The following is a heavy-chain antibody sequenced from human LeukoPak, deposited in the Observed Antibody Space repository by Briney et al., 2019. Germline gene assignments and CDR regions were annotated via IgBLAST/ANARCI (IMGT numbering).Heavy chain of an antibody. Sequence: ASVKVSCKASGYTFTGYYMHWVRQAPGQGLEWMGWINPNSGGTNYAQKFQGRVTMTRDTSISTAYMELSRLRSDDTAVYYCARDLGLAMIPLGPDAFGIWGQGTMVTVSS. D-gene: IGHD3-22*01. CDR2: INPNSGGT. V-gene: IGHV1-2*02. J-gene: IGHJ3*02. CDR1: GYTFTGYY. CDR3: ARDLGLAMIPLGPDAFGI.